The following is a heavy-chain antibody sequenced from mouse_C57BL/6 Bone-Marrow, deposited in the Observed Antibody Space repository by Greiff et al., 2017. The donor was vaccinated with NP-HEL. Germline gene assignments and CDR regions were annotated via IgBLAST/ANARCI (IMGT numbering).Heavy chain of an antibody. CDR2: IDPENGDT. D-gene: IGHD1-1*01. CDR3: TTGPLPYYYGSSPAWFAY. Sequence: VQLQQSGAELVRPGASVKLSCTASGFNIKDDYMHWVKQRPEQGLEWIGWIDPENGDTEYASKFQGKATLTADTSSNTAYLQRSSLTSEDTAVYYWTTGPLPYYYGSSPAWFAYWGQGTLVTVSA. J-gene: IGHJ3*01. CDR1: GFNIKDDY. V-gene: IGHV14-4*01.